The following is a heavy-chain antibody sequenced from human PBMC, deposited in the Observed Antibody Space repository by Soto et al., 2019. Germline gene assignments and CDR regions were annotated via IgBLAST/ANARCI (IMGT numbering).Heavy chain of an antibody. Sequence: SVKVSCKASGGTFRSYGISWVRQAPVQGLEWMGGIIPLFGTTHYAQKLQGRVTITADESRSTAYMDVSSLRSDDTAVYYCAWTKRETHSSDPFDTWGHGTMVTVSS. CDR3: AWTKRETHSSDPFDT. CDR2: IIPLFGTT. D-gene: IGHD1-1*01. V-gene: IGHV1-69*13. J-gene: IGHJ3*02. CDR1: GGTFRSYG.